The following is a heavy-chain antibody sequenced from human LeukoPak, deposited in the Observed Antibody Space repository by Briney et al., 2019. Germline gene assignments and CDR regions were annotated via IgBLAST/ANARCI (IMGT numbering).Heavy chain of an antibody. CDR1: GFSFSSLW. Sequence: GGSLRLSCAASGFSFSSLWMTWVRQAPGKGPEWVANIKEDGTDKHYADSVKGRFTISRDNAKNSLYLQLNSLRVGDTAVYYCARPRSDYWGQGTLVTVSS. V-gene: IGHV3-7*01. J-gene: IGHJ4*02. CDR2: IKEDGTDK. D-gene: IGHD3-3*01. CDR3: ARPRSDY.